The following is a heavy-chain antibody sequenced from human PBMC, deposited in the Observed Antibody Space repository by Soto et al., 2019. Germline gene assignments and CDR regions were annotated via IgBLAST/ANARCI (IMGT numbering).Heavy chain of an antibody. D-gene: IGHD4-17*01. V-gene: IGHV4-34*01. J-gene: IGHJ6*02. CDR3: ARVTRGDYLLTFSLRGMDV. CDR1: GGSFSGYY. Sequence: QVQLQQWGAGLLKPSETLSLTCSVYGGSFSGYYWSWIRQPPGKGLEWIGEINDSGITNYNPSLKSRVTISVDTSKNQLSLKLNSVTAADMAVYYCARVTRGDYLLTFSLRGMDVWGQGTTVTVSS. CDR2: INDSGIT.